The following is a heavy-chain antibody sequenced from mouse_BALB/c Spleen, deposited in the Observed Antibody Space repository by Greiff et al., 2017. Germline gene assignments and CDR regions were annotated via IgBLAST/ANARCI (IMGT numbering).Heavy chain of an antibody. CDR1: GFTFSSYA. Sequence: EVKLMESGGGLVKPGGSLKLSCAASGFTFSSYAMSWVRQSPEKRPEWVAEISSGGSYTYYPDTVTGRFTIARDNAKNTLYLEMSSLRSEDTAMYYCARAHYYGSSYYFDYWGQGTTLTVSS. D-gene: IGHD1-1*01. CDR3: ARAHYYGSSYYFDY. CDR2: ISSGGSYT. J-gene: IGHJ2*01. V-gene: IGHV5-9-4*01.